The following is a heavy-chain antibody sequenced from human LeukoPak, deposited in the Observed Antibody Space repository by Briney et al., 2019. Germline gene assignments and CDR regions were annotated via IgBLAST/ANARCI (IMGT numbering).Heavy chain of an antibody. CDR3: ARLGSAYDYVWGSYRH. CDR1: GYSITSYW. Sequence: GESLKISCKGSGYSITSYWIGWVRQMPGKGLEWMGIIYPGDSDTRYSPSFQGQVTISADKSISTAYLQWSSLKASDTAMYYCARLGSAYDYVWGSYRHWGQGTLVTVSS. V-gene: IGHV5-51*01. J-gene: IGHJ4*02. D-gene: IGHD3-16*02. CDR2: IYPGDSDT.